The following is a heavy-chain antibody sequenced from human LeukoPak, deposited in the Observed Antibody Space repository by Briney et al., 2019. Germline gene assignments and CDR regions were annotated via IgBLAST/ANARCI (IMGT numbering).Heavy chain of an antibody. CDR2: IIPIIGIA. J-gene: IGHJ6*03. D-gene: IGHD3-22*01. Sequence: SLKVSCKASGGTFSSYTISWVRQAPGQALEWMGRIIPIIGIANYAQKFQGTVTITAHKSTSTPYMELSSLRSEDTAVYYCARDRVGPYYYDSSGCDYYYYMDVWGKGTTVTVSS. CDR3: ARDRVGPYYYDSSGCDYYYYMDV. V-gene: IGHV1-69*04. CDR1: GGTFSSYT.